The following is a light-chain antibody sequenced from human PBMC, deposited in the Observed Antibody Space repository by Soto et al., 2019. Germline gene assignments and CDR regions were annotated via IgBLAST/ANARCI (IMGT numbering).Light chain of an antibody. Sequence: DIVLTQSPATLSLSPGDRVTLSCRASQTVGRFLSWYQHSPGQGPRLLVYDASNRATGVPARFSGSGSETDFTLSISSLEPEDFAVYYCQQRLHWPITFGQGTLLEIK. CDR3: QQRLHWPIT. CDR1: QTVGRF. V-gene: IGKV3-11*01. CDR2: DAS. J-gene: IGKJ5*01.